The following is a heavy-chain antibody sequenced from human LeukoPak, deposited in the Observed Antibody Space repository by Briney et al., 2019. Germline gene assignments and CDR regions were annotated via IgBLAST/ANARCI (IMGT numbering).Heavy chain of an antibody. CDR3: AKDSTYDSSGFSDY. Sequence: GGSLRLSCAASGFTLSSYAMSWVRQAPGKGLEWVSAISGSGGSTYYADSVKGRFTISRDNSKNTLYLQMNSLRAGDTAVYYCAKDSTYDSSGFSDYWGQGTLVTVSS. CDR2: ISGSGGST. V-gene: IGHV3-23*01. D-gene: IGHD3-22*01. J-gene: IGHJ4*02. CDR1: GFTLSSYA.